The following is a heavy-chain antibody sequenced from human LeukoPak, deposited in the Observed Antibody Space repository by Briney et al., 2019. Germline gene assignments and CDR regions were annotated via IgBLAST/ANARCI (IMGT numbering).Heavy chain of an antibody. CDR2: INPSGGST. J-gene: IGHJ4*02. CDR1: GYTFTSYY. D-gene: IGHD4-23*01. V-gene: IGHV1-46*01. Sequence: GASVKVSCKASGYTFTSYYMHWVRQAPGQGLEWMGIINPSGGSTSYAQKFQGRVTMTRDMSTSTVYMELSSLRSEDTAVYYCARERRDYGGNSGIDYWGQGTLVTVSS. CDR3: ARERRDYGGNSGIDY.